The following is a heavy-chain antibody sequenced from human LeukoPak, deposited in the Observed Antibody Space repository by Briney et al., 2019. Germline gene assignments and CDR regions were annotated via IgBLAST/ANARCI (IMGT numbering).Heavy chain of an antibody. CDR2: ISSSGSTI. CDR3: ARVARYGDYYYYYMDV. D-gene: IGHD4-17*01. V-gene: IGHV3-11*01. Sequence: GGSLRLSCAASGFTFSDYYMSWIRQAPGKGLEWVSYISSSGSTIYYADSVKGRFTISRDNAKNSLYLQMNSLRAEDTAVYYCARVARYGDYYYYYMDVWGKGTTVTISS. CDR1: GFTFSDYY. J-gene: IGHJ6*03.